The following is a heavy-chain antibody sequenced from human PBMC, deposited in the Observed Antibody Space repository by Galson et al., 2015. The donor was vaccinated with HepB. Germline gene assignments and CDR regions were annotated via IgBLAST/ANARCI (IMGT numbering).Heavy chain of an antibody. CDR1: GFTFDDYA. CDR3: AKGSRGGSGYYYRTPFDY. J-gene: IGHJ4*02. CDR2: ISWNSGSI. D-gene: IGHD3-22*01. V-gene: IGHV3-9*01. Sequence: SLRLSCAASGFTFDDYAMHWVRQAPGKGLEWVSGISWNSGSIGYADSVKGRFTISRDNAKNSLYLQMNSLRAEDTALYYCAKGSRGGSGYYYRTPFDYWGQGTLVTVSS.